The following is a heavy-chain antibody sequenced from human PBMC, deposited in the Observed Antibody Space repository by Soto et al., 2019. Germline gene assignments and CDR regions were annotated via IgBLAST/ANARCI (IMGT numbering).Heavy chain of an antibody. CDR2: IIPIFGTA. V-gene: IGHV1-69*01. J-gene: IGHJ4*02. Sequence: QVQLVQSGAEVKKPGSSVKVSCKASGGTFSSYAISWVRQAPGQGLEWMGGIIPIFGTANYAQKLQGRVTITADESTSTAYMELSSLRSEDTAVYYCASGGDSGSYFPFDYWGQGALVTVSS. D-gene: IGHD1-26*01. CDR1: GGTFSSYA. CDR3: ASGGDSGSYFPFDY.